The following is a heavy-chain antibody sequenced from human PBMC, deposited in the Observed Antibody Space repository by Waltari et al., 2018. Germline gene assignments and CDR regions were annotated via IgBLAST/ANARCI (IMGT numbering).Heavy chain of an antibody. CDR3: ARDKGIVVVPAPHFDY. Sequence: QLQLQESGPGLVKPSETLSLTCTVSGGSISSSSYYWGWIRQPPGKGLEWIGSIYYSGSTYYNPSLKSRVTISVDTSKNQFSLKLSSVTAADTAVYYCARDKGIVVVPAPHFDYWGQGTLVTISS. J-gene: IGHJ4*02. CDR2: IYYSGST. V-gene: IGHV4-39*07. CDR1: GGSISSSSYY. D-gene: IGHD2-2*01.